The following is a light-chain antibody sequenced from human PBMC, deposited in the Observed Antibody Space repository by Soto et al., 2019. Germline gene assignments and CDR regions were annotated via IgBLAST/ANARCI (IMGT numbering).Light chain of an antibody. CDR2: EVS. J-gene: IGLJ1*01. V-gene: IGLV2-14*01. CDR3: SSYTSSSTYV. Sequence: SVLTQPASVSGYPGQSITISCTGTSRDGGGYNYVSWYQHRAGKAPKLMSYEVSNPPSGVSNRFSGSKSGNTASLTISGLQAEDEADYYCSSYTSSSTYVFGTGTKVTV. CDR1: SRDGGGYNY.